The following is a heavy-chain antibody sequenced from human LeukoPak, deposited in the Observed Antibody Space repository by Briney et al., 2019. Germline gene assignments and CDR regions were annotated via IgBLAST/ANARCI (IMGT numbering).Heavy chain of an antibody. Sequence: GGSLRLSCAASGFTFSDYYMSWIRQAPGKGLEWISYISTSGSTIFYADSVKGRFTISRDNAKNSLYLQMNSLRAEDTAVYYCARDGDGYNYKLDYWGQGTLVTVSS. V-gene: IGHV3-11*01. CDR3: ARDGDGYNYKLDY. CDR2: ISTSGSTI. CDR1: GFTFSDYY. J-gene: IGHJ4*02. D-gene: IGHD5-24*01.